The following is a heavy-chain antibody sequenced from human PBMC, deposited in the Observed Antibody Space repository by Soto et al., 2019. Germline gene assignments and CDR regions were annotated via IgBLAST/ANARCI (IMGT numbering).Heavy chain of an antibody. V-gene: IGHV3-48*01. J-gene: IGHJ4*02. Sequence: EVQVVESGGGLVRPGGSLRLSCVTSGFSFSSYTMHWVRQAPGRGLEWVSDISSGSTTISHTDSVKGRFSVSRDNAKNSLYLQMTSLRAADTAVYDCARDREYGSGGNCYETGADYWGQGTLVTVSS. D-gene: IGHD2-15*01. CDR3: ARDREYGSGGNCYETGADY. CDR2: ISSGSTTI. CDR1: GFSFSSYT.